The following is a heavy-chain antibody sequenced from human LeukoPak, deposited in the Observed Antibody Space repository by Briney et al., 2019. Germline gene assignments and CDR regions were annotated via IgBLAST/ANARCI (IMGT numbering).Heavy chain of an antibody. D-gene: IGHD2-15*01. Sequence: SETLSLTCTVSGGSISSYYWSWIRQPPGKGLEWIGYIYYSVSTNYNPSLKSRVTISVDTSKNQFSLKLSSVTAADTAVYYCARISGVRYYYGMDVWGQGTTVTVSS. J-gene: IGHJ6*02. CDR1: GGSISSYY. CDR3: ARISGVRYYYGMDV. V-gene: IGHV4-59*01. CDR2: IYYSVST.